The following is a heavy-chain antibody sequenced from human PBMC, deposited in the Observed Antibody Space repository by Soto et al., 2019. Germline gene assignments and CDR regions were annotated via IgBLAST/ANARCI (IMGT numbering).Heavy chain of an antibody. CDR2: IGSDGGRP. CDR1: GFTFSSYA. V-gene: IGHV3-64D*06. Sequence: GGSLRLSCSASGFTFSSYAMHWVRQAPGKGLEYVSAIGSDGGRPYYAGSVKGTFTISRDNSKNTLYIQMSSLRAEDTAVYYCVKASSSSRYWGQGTMVTVSS. CDR3: VKASSSSRY. D-gene: IGHD6-6*01. J-gene: IGHJ4*02.